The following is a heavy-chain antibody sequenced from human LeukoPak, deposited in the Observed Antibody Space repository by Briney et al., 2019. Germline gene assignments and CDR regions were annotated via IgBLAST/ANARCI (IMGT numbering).Heavy chain of an antibody. Sequence: ASVKVSCKASGYTFTSYGISWVRQAPGQGLEWMGWISAYNGNTNYAQKLQGRVTMTTDTSTSTAYMELRSLRSDDPAVYYCARGGYYYGSGIYPFDPWGQGTLVTVSS. J-gene: IGHJ5*02. CDR2: ISAYNGNT. D-gene: IGHD3-10*01. CDR1: GYTFTSYG. CDR3: ARGGYYYGSGIYPFDP. V-gene: IGHV1-18*04.